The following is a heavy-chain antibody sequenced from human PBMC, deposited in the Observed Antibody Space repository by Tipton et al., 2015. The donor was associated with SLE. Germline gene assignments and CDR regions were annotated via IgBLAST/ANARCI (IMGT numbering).Heavy chain of an antibody. V-gene: IGHV3-11*01. Sequence: SLRLSCAASGFTFSDYYMSWIRQAPGKGLEWVSYISSSGITIYYADSVKGRFTISRDNAKNLLYLQMNSLRAEDTAVYYCARSGAADYMDVWGKGTTVTVSS. CDR2: ISSSGITI. D-gene: IGHD1-26*01. CDR1: GFTFSDYY. J-gene: IGHJ6*03. CDR3: ARSGAADYMDV.